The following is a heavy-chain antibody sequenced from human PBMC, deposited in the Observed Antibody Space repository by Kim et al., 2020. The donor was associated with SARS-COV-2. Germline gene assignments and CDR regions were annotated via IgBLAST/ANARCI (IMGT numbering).Heavy chain of an antibody. Sequence: SETLSLTCTVSGGSISSGGYYWSWIRQHPGKGLEWIGYIYYSGSTYYNPSLKSRVTISVDTSKNRFSLKLSSVTAADTAVYYCARGDTIFRVVINAFDIWGQGTIVTVSS. CDR2: IYYSGST. J-gene: IGHJ3*02. D-gene: IGHD3-3*01. CDR1: GGSISSGGYY. V-gene: IGHV4-31*03. CDR3: ARGDTIFRVVINAFDI.